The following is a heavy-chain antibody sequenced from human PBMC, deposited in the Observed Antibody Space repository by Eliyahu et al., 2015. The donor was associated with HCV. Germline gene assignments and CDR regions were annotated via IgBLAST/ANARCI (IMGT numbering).Heavy chain of an antibody. CDR2: FSGGGT. CDR1: GFTFSNYG. D-gene: IGHD1-26*01. Sequence: EVQLLESGGDLVQPGGSLRLSCAASGFTFSNYGMAWVRQAPGKGLGWVSVFSGGGTYYADSVKGRFTISRDNSKNTLYMQMNSLRAEDTAVYYCAKRTGSISGFFDLWGRGTLVTVSS. J-gene: IGHJ2*01. CDR3: AKRTGSISGFFDL. V-gene: IGHV3-23*01.